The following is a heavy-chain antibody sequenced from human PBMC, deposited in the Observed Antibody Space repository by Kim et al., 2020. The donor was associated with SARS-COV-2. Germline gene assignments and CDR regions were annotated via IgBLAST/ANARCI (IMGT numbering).Heavy chain of an antibody. D-gene: IGHD5-18*01. V-gene: IGHV4-39*01. CDR3: ASGGYSYGHPPFDY. Sequence: SETLSLTCTVSGGSIGSSSYYWGWIRQPPGKGLEWIGSIYYSGSTYYNPSLKSRVTISVDTSKNQFSLKLSSVTAADTAVYYCASGGYSYGHPPFDYWGQGTLVTVSS. CDR2: IYYSGST. J-gene: IGHJ4*02. CDR1: GGSIGSSSYY.